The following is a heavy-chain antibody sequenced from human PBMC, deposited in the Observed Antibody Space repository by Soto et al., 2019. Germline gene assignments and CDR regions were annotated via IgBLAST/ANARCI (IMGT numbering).Heavy chain of an antibody. Sequence: SETLSLTCIVSGESISSSSYYWGWIRQPPGKGLEWIGSIYYSGRTYYNPSFKSRVTISIDTSKNQFSLKLSSVTATDTALYYCARQRTTVVTQAYFDHWGQGALVTVSS. D-gene: IGHD2-21*02. CDR1: GESISSSSYY. CDR3: ARQRTTVVTQAYFDH. CDR2: IYYSGRT. V-gene: IGHV4-39*01. J-gene: IGHJ4*02.